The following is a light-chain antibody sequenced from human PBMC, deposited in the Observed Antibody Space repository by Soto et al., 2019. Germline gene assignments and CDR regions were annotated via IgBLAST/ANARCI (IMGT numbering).Light chain of an antibody. CDR2: EGS. Sequence: QSALTQPASVSGSPGQSITISCTGTSSDVGSYNLVSWYQQHPGKAPKLMIYEGSKRPSGVSNRFSGSKSGNTASLTISGLQAEDEADYYCCSYAGCRYVVFGGGTQLTVL. CDR1: SSDVGSYNL. J-gene: IGLJ2*01. V-gene: IGLV2-23*01. CDR3: CSYAGCRYVV.